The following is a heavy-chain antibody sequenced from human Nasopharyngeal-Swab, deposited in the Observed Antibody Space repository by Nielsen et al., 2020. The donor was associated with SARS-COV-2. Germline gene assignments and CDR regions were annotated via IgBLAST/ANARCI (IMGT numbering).Heavy chain of an antibody. Sequence: ASVKVSCKASGGTFSSYAISWVRQAPGQGLEWMGWINTNTGNPTYAQGFTGRFVFSLDTSVSTAYLQISSLKAEDTAVYYCAREEGITIFGVPIGFGYYGMDVWGQGTTVAVSS. CDR3: AREEGITIFGVPIGFGYYGMDV. J-gene: IGHJ6*02. D-gene: IGHD3-3*01. V-gene: IGHV7-4-1*02. CDR2: INTNTGNP. CDR1: GGTFSSYA.